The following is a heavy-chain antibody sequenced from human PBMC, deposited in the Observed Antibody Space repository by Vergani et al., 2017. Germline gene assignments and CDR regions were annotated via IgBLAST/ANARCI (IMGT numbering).Heavy chain of an antibody. CDR1: GGSISSYY. J-gene: IGHJ5*02. CDR2: IYYSGST. V-gene: IGHV4-59*01. Sequence: QVQLQESGPGLVKPSETLSLTCTVSGGSISSYYWSWIRQPPGKGLEWIGYIYYSGSTNYNPSLRSRVTISVDTSKNQFYLKLSSVTAADTAVYYCARDHCSSTSCDPGWCDPWGQGTLVTVSS. D-gene: IGHD2-2*01. CDR3: ARDHCSSTSCDPGWCDP.